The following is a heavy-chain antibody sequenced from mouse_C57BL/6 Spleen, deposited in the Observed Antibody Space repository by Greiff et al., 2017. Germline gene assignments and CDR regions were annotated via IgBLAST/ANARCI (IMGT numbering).Heavy chain of an antibody. D-gene: IGHD2-14*01. V-gene: IGHV3-6*01. J-gene: IGHJ3*01. CDR3: AREGTQFAY. CDR1: GYSITSGYY. CDR2: ISYDGSN. Sequence: EVQLQQSRPGLVKPSQSLSLTCSVTGYSITSGYYWNWIRQFPGNKLEWMGYISYDGSNNYNPSLKNRISITRDTSKNQFFLKLNSVTTEDTATYYCAREGTQFAYWGQGTLVTVSA.